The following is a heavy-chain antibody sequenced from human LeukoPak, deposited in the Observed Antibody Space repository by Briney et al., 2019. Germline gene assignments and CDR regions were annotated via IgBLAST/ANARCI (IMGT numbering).Heavy chain of an antibody. J-gene: IGHJ5*02. Sequence: SETLSLTCAVYGGPFSGDYWSWIPQNPGKGLEWIGETNDRGSTTYNPSLKSRVTMTIDTSKKQASLRLSSMTVADTAVYYCVRGGAQQLETWGQGTLVTVSS. CDR2: TNDRGST. CDR1: GGPFSGDY. V-gene: IGHV4-34*01. CDR3: VRGGAQQLET. D-gene: IGHD6-13*01.